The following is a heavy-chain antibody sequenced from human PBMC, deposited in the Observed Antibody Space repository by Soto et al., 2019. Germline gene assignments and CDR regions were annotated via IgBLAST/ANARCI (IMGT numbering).Heavy chain of an antibody. Sequence: GGSMGVSFSASGFTFCIAFMIWVRQAPGKGLEWVGRIKRKSDGGTTDYAAPVKGRFTISRDDSANTLYLQMNSLKTEDTAVYFCAVNDYLDYWGQGALVTVSS. V-gene: IGHV3-15*01. CDR1: GFTFCIAF. CDR3: AVNDYLDY. J-gene: IGHJ4*02. CDR2: IKRKSDGGTT.